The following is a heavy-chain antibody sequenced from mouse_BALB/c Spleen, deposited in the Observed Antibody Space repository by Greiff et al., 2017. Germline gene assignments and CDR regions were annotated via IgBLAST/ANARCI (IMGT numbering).Heavy chain of an antibody. D-gene: IGHD2-1*01. CDR2: IYPSDSYT. J-gene: IGHJ3*01. CDR3: TRCYGNYERGFAY. Sequence: QVQLQQSGAELVRPGASVKLSCKASGYTFTSYWINWVKQRPGQGLEWIGNIYPSDSYTNYNQKFKDKATLTVDKSSSTAYMQLSSPTSEDSAVYYCTRCYGNYERGFAYWGQGTLVTVSA. CDR1: GYTFTSYW. V-gene: IGHV1-69*02.